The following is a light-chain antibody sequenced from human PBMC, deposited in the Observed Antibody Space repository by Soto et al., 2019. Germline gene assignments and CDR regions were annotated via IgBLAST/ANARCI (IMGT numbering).Light chain of an antibody. Sequence: VLTQPPSASGTPGQRVTISCSGSSSNIGGNPVNWYQQLPGTAPKLLIYTNDQRPSGVPDRFSGSKSGTSASLAISGLQSEDEADYYCAAWDGSLKGYVFGTGTKVTVL. CDR3: AAWDGSLKGYV. CDR1: SSNIGGNP. V-gene: IGLV1-44*01. J-gene: IGLJ1*01. CDR2: TND.